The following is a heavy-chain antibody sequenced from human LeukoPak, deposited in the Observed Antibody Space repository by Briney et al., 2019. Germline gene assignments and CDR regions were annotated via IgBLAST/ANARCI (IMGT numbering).Heavy chain of an antibody. CDR3: ARVSCSSTSCYHWFDP. Sequence: SVKVSCKASGGTFSSYAISWVRQAPGQGLEWMGGIIPIFGTANYAQKFQGRVTITADKSTSTAYMELSSLRSEDTAMYYCARVSCSSTSCYHWFDPWGQGTLVTVSS. D-gene: IGHD2-2*01. J-gene: IGHJ5*02. CDR1: GGTFSSYA. V-gene: IGHV1-69*06. CDR2: IIPIFGTA.